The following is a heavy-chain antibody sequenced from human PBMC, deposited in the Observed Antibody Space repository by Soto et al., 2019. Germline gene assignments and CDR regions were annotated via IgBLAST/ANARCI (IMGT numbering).Heavy chain of an antibody. CDR1: SGSISSSNW. J-gene: IGHJ4*02. D-gene: IGHD3-9*01. CDR3: ASQVSLTGNYHSDY. Sequence: SETLSLTCAVSSGSISSSNWWSWVRQPPGKGLEWIGESYHSGSTNYNPSLKSRVTISVDTSKNQFSLKLSSVTAADTAVYYCASQVSLTGNYHSDYWGQGTLVTVSS. CDR2: SYHSGST. V-gene: IGHV4-4*02.